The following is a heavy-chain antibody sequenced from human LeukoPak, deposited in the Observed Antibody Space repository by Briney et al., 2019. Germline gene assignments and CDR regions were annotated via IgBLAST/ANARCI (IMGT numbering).Heavy chain of an antibody. J-gene: IGHJ4*02. CDR2: IKQDGSEK. CDR3: ARRYFDY. CDR1: GFTFNRCW. V-gene: IGHV3-7*03. Sequence: GGSLRLSCVVSGFTFNRCWMSWVRQAPGKGLEWVANIKQDGSEKYYVDSVKGRFTISRDNAKNSLYLQMNSLRAEDTAVYYCARRYFDYWGQGTLVTVSS.